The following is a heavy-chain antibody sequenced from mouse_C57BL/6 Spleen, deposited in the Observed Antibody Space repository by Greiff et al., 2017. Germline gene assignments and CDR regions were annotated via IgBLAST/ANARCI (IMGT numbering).Heavy chain of an antibody. CDR3: TIFITTVVEIMDY. CDR2: IYPGNSDT. D-gene: IGHD1-1*01. J-gene: IGHJ4*01. V-gene: IGHV1-5*01. CDR1: GYTFTSYW. Sequence: EVQLVESGTVLARPGASVKMSCKTSGYTFTSYWMHWGKQRPGQGLEWIGAIYPGNSDTSYNQKFKGKAKLTAVTSSSTAYMELSSLTNEDSAVYYCTIFITTVVEIMDYWGQGTSVTVSS.